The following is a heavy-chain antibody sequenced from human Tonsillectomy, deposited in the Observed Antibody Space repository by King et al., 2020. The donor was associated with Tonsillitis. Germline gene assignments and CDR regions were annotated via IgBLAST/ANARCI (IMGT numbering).Heavy chain of an antibody. Sequence: QVTLKESGPVLVKPTETLTLTCTVSGFSLSNSKMGVSWIRQPPGETLEWLAHIFSNDEKFYNTSLKSRLTISKDTSKSQVVLSMTNMDPVDTATYYCVWFKGNFYPTPDPWGQGTLLTVSS. D-gene: IGHD4-23*01. CDR3: VWFKGNFYPTPDP. V-gene: IGHV2-26*01. J-gene: IGHJ5*02. CDR1: GFSLSNSKMG. CDR2: IFSNDEK.